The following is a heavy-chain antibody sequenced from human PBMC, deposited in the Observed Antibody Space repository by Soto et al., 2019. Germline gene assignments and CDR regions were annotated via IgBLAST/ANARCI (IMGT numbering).Heavy chain of an antibody. Sequence: LRLSCAASGFTFSDYPMHWVRQAPGKGLEWVAVISNDGRVKYYVDSVKGRFTISRDNSKNTLYLQMNSLRAEDTAVYYCARGERGGFDIWGQGTKVTVSS. CDR1: GFTFSDYP. CDR3: ARGERGGFDI. D-gene: IGHD1-26*01. V-gene: IGHV3-30*04. CDR2: ISNDGRVK. J-gene: IGHJ3*02.